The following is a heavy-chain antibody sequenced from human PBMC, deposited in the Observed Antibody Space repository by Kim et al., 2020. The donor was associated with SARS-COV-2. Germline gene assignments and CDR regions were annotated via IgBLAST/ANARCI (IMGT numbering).Heavy chain of an antibody. J-gene: IGHJ6*03. V-gene: IGHV1-2*02. Sequence: ASVKVSCKASGYTFTGYYMHWVRQAPGQGLEWMGWINPNSGGTNYAQKFQGRVTMTRDTSISTAYMELSRLRSDDTAVYYCARGGKESEYYYYYYMDVWGKGTTVTVSS. CDR3: ARGGKESEYYYYYYMDV. CDR1: GYTFTGYY. CDR2: INPNSGGT.